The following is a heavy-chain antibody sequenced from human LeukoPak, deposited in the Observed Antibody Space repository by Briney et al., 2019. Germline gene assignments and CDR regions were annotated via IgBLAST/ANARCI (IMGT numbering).Heavy chain of an antibody. Sequence: SETLSLTCAVYGGSFSGYYWSWIRQPPGKGLEWIGEINHSGSTNYNPSPKSRVTISVDTSKNQFSLKLSSVTAADTAVYYCARGKGGIAARLSYFDYWGQGTLVTVSS. V-gene: IGHV4-34*01. CDR3: ARGKGGIAARLSYFDY. CDR2: INHSGST. J-gene: IGHJ4*02. D-gene: IGHD6-6*01. CDR1: GGSFSGYY.